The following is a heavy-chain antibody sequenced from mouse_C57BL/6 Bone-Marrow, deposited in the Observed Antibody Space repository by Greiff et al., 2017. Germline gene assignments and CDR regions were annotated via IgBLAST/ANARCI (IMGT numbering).Heavy chain of an antibody. CDR1: GFNIKDDY. V-gene: IGHV14-4*01. J-gene: IGHJ3*01. Sequence: VQLKQSGAELVRPGASVKLSCPASGFNIKDDYMHWVKQRPEQGLEWIGWIDPENGDTEYASKFQGKATITADTSSNTAYLQLSSLTSADTAVYYCTTWRWSWFADWGQGTLVTVSA. D-gene: IGHD2-3*01. CDR3: TTWRWSWFAD. CDR2: IDPENGDT.